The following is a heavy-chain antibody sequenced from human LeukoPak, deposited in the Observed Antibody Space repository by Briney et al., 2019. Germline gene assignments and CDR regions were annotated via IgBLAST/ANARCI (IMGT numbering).Heavy chain of an antibody. CDR3: AKDGARGSVFYYMDV. J-gene: IGHJ6*03. D-gene: IGHD3-10*01. V-gene: IGHV1-18*01. Sequence: ASVKVSCKASGYTFTSYGISWVRQAPGQGLEWLGWISVYNGHTNYAQKLQGRVTMTTDTSTTTAYMELRTLRSDDTAVYYCAKDGARGSVFYYMDVWGKGTTVTVSS. CDR1: GYTFTSYG. CDR2: ISVYNGHT.